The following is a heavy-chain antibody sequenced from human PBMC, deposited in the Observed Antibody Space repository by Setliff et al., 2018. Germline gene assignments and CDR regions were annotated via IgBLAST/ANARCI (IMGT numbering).Heavy chain of an antibody. J-gene: IGHJ6*01. CDR1: GYTFTGYG. D-gene: IGHD3-3*01. CDR3: ARERIYDGLNYNGMDV. V-gene: IGHV1-18*01. CDR2: ISPYNDVT. Sequence: ASVKVSCKASGYTFTGYGVSWVRQAPGQGLEWMGWISPYNDVTNYEQRFQGRVTLTTDTSTSAAYMELRSLRSDDTAVYYCARERIYDGLNYNGMDVWGQGTTVTVSS.